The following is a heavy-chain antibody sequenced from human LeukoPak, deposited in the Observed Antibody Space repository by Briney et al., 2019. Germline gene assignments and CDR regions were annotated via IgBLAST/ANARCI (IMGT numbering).Heavy chain of an antibody. Sequence: SETLSLTCAVYGGSFSGYYWSWIRQPPGKGLEWIGYIYHSGSTYYNPSLKSRVTISVDRSKNQFSLKLSSVTAADTAVYYCARGADDYVWGSYRSVFDYWGQGTLVTVSS. D-gene: IGHD3-16*02. CDR2: IYHSGST. J-gene: IGHJ4*02. CDR3: ARGADDYVWGSYRSVFDY. CDR1: GGSFSGYY. V-gene: IGHV4-34*01.